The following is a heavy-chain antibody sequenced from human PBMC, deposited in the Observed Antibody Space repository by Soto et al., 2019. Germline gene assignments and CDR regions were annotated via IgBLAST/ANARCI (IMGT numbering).Heavy chain of an antibody. CDR2: IYYSGIT. J-gene: IGHJ4*02. V-gene: IGHV4-31*03. CDR1: CGSISSGGYY. CDR3: GRVRASVTTVDY. D-gene: IGHD4-4*01. Sequence: SETLSLTCTVSCGSISSGGYYCSWIRQHPGKGLGLIGYIYYSGITYYNPSLKTRVTIPVDTSKNKFSLKLSSVTAADAAVYYCGRVRASVTTVDYGGQGTLVTVSS.